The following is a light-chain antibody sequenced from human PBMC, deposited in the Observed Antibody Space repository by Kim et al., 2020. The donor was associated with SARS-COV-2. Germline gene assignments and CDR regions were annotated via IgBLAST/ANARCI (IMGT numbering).Light chain of an antibody. CDR2: LTT. J-gene: IGLJ2*01. Sequence: SGAPGQRVTITCAGAGHDVHWYHLLPGTAPKLLIFLTTRRPSGVPDRFSGSKSGTSASLAISGLQAEDEADYYCQSYDYSLGGLVFGGGTQLTVL. CDR3: QSYDYSLGGLV. CDR1: GAGHD. V-gene: IGLV1-40*01.